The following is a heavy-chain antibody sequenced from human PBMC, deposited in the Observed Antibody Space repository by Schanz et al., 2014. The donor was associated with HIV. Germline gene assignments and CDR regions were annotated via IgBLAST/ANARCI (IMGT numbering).Heavy chain of an antibody. CDR3: ARDRDSSNWFPEDFDY. D-gene: IGHD6-13*01. Sequence: QVQLVQSGAEMKKPGASVKVSCKASGYTFIKYDISWVRQAPGQGPEWVGWISLYSGDTNYAQKFQGRVTMTTDISTSTAYMELRSLRSDDTAVYYCARDRDSSNWFPEDFDYWGQGTPVTVSS. CDR1: GYTFIKYD. V-gene: IGHV1-18*01. CDR2: ISLYSGDT. J-gene: IGHJ4*02.